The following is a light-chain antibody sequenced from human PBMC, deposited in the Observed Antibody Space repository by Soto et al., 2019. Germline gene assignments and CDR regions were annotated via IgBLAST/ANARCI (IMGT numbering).Light chain of an antibody. Sequence: DIQMTQSPSSLSASVGDRITITCRASQGINNYLAWFQQEPGKAPRSLIYGTGHLQRGGPSRFSGSGSRTDFTLTISNLQPEDFATYYCQQYETLPPSFGGGTKVEI. J-gene: IGKJ4*01. CDR2: GTG. CDR1: QGINNY. V-gene: IGKV1-16*01. CDR3: QQYETLPPS.